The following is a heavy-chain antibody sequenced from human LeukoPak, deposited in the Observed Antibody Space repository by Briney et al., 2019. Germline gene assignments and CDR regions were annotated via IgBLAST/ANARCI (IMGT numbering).Heavy chain of an antibody. CDR3: ASGRYIYGPDAFDI. V-gene: IGHV4-31*11. CDR1: GVSITSGTYS. J-gene: IGHJ3*02. CDR2: IYNSGST. D-gene: IGHD5-18*01. Sequence: PSQTLSLTCGVSGVSITSGTYSWSWIRQHPGKGLEWIGYIYNSGSTYYNPSLKSRVSISLDTSKNQFPLKLTSVTAADTAVYYCASGRYIYGPDAFDIWGQGTMVTVSS.